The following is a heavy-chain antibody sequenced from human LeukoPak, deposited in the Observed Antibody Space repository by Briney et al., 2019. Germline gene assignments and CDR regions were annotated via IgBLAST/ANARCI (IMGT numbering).Heavy chain of an antibody. D-gene: IGHD3-22*01. CDR2: ISSSSSTI. V-gene: IGHV3-48*01. J-gene: IGHJ6*02. Sequence: GGSRRLSCAASGFTFSNYAMNWVRQAPGKGLEWVSYISSSSSTIYYADSVKGRFTISRDNAKNSLYLQMNSLRAEDTAVYYCARTPDSSGYYYLYYYYYYGMDVWGQGTTVTVSS. CDR3: ARTPDSSGYYYLYYYYYYGMDV. CDR1: GFTFSNYA.